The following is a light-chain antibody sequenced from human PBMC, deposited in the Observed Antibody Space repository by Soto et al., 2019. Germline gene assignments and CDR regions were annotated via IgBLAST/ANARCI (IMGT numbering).Light chain of an antibody. V-gene: IGKV1-39*01. CDR3: QQYSSYWT. CDR1: QSISSY. J-gene: IGKJ1*01. CDR2: AAS. Sequence: DIQITQSPSSLSASVGDRVTITCRASQSISSYLNWYQQKPGKAPKLLIYAASSSQSGVPSRLSGSGSGTEFTLTIRSLQPDDFATYDCQQYSSYWTFAQGTKVDIK.